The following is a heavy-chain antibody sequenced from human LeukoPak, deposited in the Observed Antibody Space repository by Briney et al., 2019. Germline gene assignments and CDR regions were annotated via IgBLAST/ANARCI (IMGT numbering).Heavy chain of an antibody. Sequence: PSETLSLNCAVYGGSFSGYYWSWIRQPPGKGLEWIGEINHSGSTNYNPSLKSRVAISVDTSKNQFSLKLSSVTAADTAVYYCARGPGSSSWYDYWGQGTLVTVSS. J-gene: IGHJ4*02. D-gene: IGHD6-13*01. CDR2: INHSGST. V-gene: IGHV4-34*01. CDR3: ARGPGSSSWYDY. CDR1: GGSFSGYY.